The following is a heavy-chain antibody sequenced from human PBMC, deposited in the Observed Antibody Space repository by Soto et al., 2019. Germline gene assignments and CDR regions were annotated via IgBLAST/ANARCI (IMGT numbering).Heavy chain of an antibody. J-gene: IGHJ4*02. D-gene: IGHD3-10*01. CDR3: SRETLWFGESPRS. Sequence: EVQLVESGGGSVQTGGSLKISCAASGFTFGSYWMDWVRQAPGKGLVWVSRINGDGSRITYADSVKGRFTISRDNAQNTMYLQMNRPRAEDSAVYYCSRETLWFGESPRSGGQGTLVTVSS. CDR1: GFTFGSYW. V-gene: IGHV3-74*01. CDR2: INGDGSRI.